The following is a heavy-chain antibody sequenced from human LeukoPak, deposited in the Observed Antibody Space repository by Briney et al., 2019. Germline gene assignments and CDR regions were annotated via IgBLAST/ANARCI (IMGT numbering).Heavy chain of an antibody. CDR3: AKGPLRGVTKGPIDF. Sequence: QPGGSLRLSCAASGFTFSSYGMHWVRQAPGKGLEWVAFIRYDGSNKYYADSVKGRFTISRDNSKNTLYLQMNSLRAEDTAIYYCAKGPLRGVTKGPIDFWGQGTLVTVSS. V-gene: IGHV3-30*02. CDR2: IRYDGSNK. CDR1: GFTFSSYG. J-gene: IGHJ4*02. D-gene: IGHD3-10*01.